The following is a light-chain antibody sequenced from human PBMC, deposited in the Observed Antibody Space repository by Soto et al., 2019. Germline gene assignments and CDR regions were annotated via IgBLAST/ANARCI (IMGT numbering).Light chain of an antibody. CDR2: KAS. V-gene: IGKV1-5*03. Sequence: DIQMTQSPSTLSASVGDRVTITCRASQSISSWLAWYQQKPGKAPKLLIYKASTLQSGVPSRFSGSGSGTEFTLAISRLQPDDSATYYCQQYNDTLTFGQGTKVEIK. CDR3: QQYNDTLT. CDR1: QSISSW. J-gene: IGKJ1*01.